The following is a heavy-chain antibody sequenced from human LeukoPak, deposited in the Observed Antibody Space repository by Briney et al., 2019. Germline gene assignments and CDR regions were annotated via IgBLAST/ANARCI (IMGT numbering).Heavy chain of an antibody. CDR2: ISSNGGTT. CDR3: ARVTDTGWFDP. D-gene: IGHD1-20*01. J-gene: IGHJ5*02. CDR1: GFTFSSHS. V-gene: IGHV3-64*01. Sequence: GGSLRLSCAASGFTFSSHSMHWVRQAPGKGLEYVSAISSNGGTTYYANSVKGRFTISRDNSKNTLYLQMGSLRAEDMAVYYCARVTDTGWFDPWGQGTLVTVSS.